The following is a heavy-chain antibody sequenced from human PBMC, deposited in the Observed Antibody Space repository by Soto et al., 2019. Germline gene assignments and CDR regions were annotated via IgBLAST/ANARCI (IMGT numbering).Heavy chain of an antibody. CDR2: IYYSGST. J-gene: IGHJ6*02. CDR1: GGSISSGGYY. D-gene: IGHD3-3*01. V-gene: IGHV4-31*03. CDR3: AKSLTIFGGNGMDV. Sequence: SETLSLTCTVSGGSISSGGYYWSWIRQHPGKGLEWIGYIYYSGSTYYNPSLKSRVTISVDTSKNQFSLKLSSVTAADTAVYYCAKSLTIFGGNGMDVWGQGTTVTVSS.